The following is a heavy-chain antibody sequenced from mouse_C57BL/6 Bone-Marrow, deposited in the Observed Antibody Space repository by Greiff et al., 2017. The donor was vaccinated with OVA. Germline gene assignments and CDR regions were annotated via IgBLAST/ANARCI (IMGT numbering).Heavy chain of an antibody. V-gene: IGHV5-17*01. J-gene: IGHJ1*03. CDR3: ARQEKYYGSSYWYFDV. CDR1: GFTFSDYG. CDR2: ISSGSSTI. Sequence: EVHLVESGGGLVKPGGSLKLSCAASGFTFSDYGMHWVRQAPEKGLEWVAYISSGSSTIYYAVTVKGRFTISRDNAKNTLFLQMTSLRSEDTAMYYCARQEKYYGSSYWYFDVWGTGTTVTVSS. D-gene: IGHD1-1*01.